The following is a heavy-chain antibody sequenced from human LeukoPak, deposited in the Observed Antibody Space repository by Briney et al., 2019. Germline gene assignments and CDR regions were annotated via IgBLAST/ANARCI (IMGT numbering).Heavy chain of an antibody. CDR1: GYTFTSYG. CDR2: ISAYNGNT. Sequence: ASVKVSCKASGYTFTSYGISWVRQAPGQGLEWMGWISAYNGNTICAQKLQGRVTMTTDTSTSTAYMELRSLRSDDTAVYYCARAGEGNIVLMVYAIKFDYWGQGTLVTVSS. CDR3: ARAGEGNIVLMVYAIKFDY. V-gene: IGHV1-18*01. D-gene: IGHD2-8*01. J-gene: IGHJ4*02.